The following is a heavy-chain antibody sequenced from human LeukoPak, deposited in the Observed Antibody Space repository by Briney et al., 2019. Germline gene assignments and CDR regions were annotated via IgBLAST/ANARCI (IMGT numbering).Heavy chain of an antibody. CDR3: ASESSGWYLGGPFDY. CDR1: GYSISSGYY. V-gene: IGHV4-38-2*01. D-gene: IGHD6-19*01. CDR2: IYHSGST. Sequence: SETLSLTCAVSGYSISSGYYRGWIRQPPGKGLEWVGSIYHSGSTYYNPSLKSRVTISVDTSKNQFSLKLSSVTAADTAVYYCASESSGWYLGGPFDYWGQGTLVTVSS. J-gene: IGHJ4*02.